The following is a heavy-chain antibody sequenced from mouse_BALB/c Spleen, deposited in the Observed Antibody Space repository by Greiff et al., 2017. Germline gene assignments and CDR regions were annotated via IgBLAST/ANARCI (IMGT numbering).Heavy chain of an antibody. CDR1: GFDFSRYW. V-gene: IGHV4-1*02. D-gene: IGHD1-2*01. CDR3: ARLLRLPHYYAMDY. J-gene: IGHJ4*01. Sequence: EVQLVESGGGLVQPGGSLKLSCAASGFDFSRYWMSWVRQAPGKGLGWIGEINPDSSTINYTPSLKDKFIISRDNAKNTLYLQMSKVRSEDTALYYCARLLRLPHYYAMDYWGQGTSVTVSS. CDR2: INPDSSTI.